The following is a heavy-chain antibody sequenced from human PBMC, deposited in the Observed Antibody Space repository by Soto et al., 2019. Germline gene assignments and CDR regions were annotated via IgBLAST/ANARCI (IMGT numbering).Heavy chain of an antibody. J-gene: IGHJ4*02. CDR3: ARDESKWSGYDGPNDY. V-gene: IGHV3-48*01. CDR1: GFTFSSYS. Sequence: EVQLVESGGGLVQPGGSLRLSCAASGFTFSSYSMNWVRQAPGKGLEWVSYISSSSSTIYYADSVKGRFTISRDNAKNSLYLQMNSLRAEDTAVYYCARDESKWSGYDGPNDYWGQGTLVTVSS. D-gene: IGHD5-12*01. CDR2: ISSSSSTI.